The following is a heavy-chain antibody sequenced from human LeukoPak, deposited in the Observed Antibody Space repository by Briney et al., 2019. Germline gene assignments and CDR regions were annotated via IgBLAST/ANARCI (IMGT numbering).Heavy chain of an antibody. CDR3: AREDYYDSSGYFNWFDP. Sequence: EASVKVSCKASGYTFTSYAMNWVRQAPGQGLEWMGWINTNTGNPTYAQGFTGRFVFSLDTSVSTAYLQISSLKAEDTAVYYCAREDYYDSSGYFNWFDPWGQGTLVTVSS. J-gene: IGHJ5*02. CDR1: GYTFTSYA. CDR2: INTNTGNP. V-gene: IGHV7-4-1*02. D-gene: IGHD3-22*01.